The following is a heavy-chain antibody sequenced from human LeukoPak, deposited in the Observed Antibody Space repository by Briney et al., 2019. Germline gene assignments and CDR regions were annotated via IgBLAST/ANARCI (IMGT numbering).Heavy chain of an antibody. J-gene: IGHJ4*02. CDR3: ARVSFYSSSSSY. CDR1: GYTFTGYY. Sequence: ASVKASCKTSGYTFTGYYMHWVRQAPGQGLEWMGRINPNSGGTNYAQKFQGRVTMTRDTSISTAYMELSRLRSDDTAVYYCARVSFYSSSSSYWGQGTLVTVSS. D-gene: IGHD6-6*01. V-gene: IGHV1-2*06. CDR2: INPNSGGT.